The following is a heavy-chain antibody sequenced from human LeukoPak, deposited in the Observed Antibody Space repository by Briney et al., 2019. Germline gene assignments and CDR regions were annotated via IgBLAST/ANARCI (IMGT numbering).Heavy chain of an antibody. J-gene: IGHJ4*02. CDR2: ISGSTSGT. D-gene: IGHD6-19*01. CDR1: GFAVGSNY. CDR3: AKASSGTSSGSSN. V-gene: IGHV3-23*01. Sequence: GGSLRLSCVASGFAVGSNYMSWVRQAPGKGLEWVSTISGSTSGTYYADSVKGRFTISRDNSKNTLYLQMNSLRAEDTAVYYCAKASSGTSSGSSNWGQGTLVTVSS.